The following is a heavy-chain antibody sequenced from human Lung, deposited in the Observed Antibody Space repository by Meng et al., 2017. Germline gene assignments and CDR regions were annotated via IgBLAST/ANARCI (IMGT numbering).Heavy chain of an antibody. V-gene: IGHV4-34*01. Sequence: QWGAGLLKPSETLSLTCVVSGGSFRDYYGSWIRQPPGKGLEWIGEINHSGSTNYNPSLESRATISVDTSQNNLSLKLSSVTAADSAVYYCARGPTTMAHDFDYWGQGTLVTVSS. CDR3: ARGPTTMAHDFDY. CDR2: INHSGST. J-gene: IGHJ4*02. CDR1: GGSFRDYY. D-gene: IGHD4-11*01.